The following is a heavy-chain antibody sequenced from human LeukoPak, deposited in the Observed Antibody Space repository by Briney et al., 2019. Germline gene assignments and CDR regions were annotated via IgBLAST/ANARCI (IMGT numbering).Heavy chain of an antibody. V-gene: IGHV4-30-4*01. J-gene: IGHJ4*02. CDR1: GGSISSGDYY. D-gene: IGHD6-19*01. Sequence: SQTLSLTCTVSGGSISSGDYYWSWIRQPPGKGLEWIGYFYYSGSTYYNPSLKSRITISVDTSKNQFSLKLSSVTAADTAVYYCARQPGYSSGWYESHFDYWGQGTLVTVTS. CDR3: ARQPGYSSGWYESHFDY. CDR2: FYYSGST.